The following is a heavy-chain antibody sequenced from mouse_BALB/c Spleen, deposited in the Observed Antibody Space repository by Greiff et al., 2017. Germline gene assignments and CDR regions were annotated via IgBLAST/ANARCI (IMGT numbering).Heavy chain of an antibody. V-gene: IGHV7-3*02. CDR1: GFTFTDYY. CDR2: IRNKANGYTT. Sequence: EVQGVESGGGLVQPGGSLRLSCATSGFTFTDYYMSWVRQPPGKALEWLGFIRNKANGYTTEYSASVKGRFTISRDNSQSILYLQMNTLRAEDSATYYCARGDWDDAMDYWGQGTSVTVSA. CDR3: ARGDWDDAMDY. J-gene: IGHJ4*01. D-gene: IGHD4-1*01.